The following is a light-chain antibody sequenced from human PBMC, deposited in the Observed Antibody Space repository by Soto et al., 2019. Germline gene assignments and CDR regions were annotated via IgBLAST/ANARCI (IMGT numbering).Light chain of an antibody. CDR3: QEYNSYSGT. J-gene: IGKJ1*01. V-gene: IGKV1-5*01. CDR2: DAS. CDR1: QSISGW. Sequence: DIQMTQSPSTLSASVGDRVTITCRARQSISGWLAWYQQKPGKAPKLLIYDASRLESGVPSRFGGSGSGTEFTLSISSLQPDDFAIYYCQEYNSYSGTFGPGTKVDIK.